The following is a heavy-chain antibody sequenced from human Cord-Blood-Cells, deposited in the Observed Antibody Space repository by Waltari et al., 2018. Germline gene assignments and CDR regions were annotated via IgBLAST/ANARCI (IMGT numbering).Heavy chain of an antibody. CDR3: ARGGRTYYDILTGYYTEYFQH. CDR1: GFTFSSYW. CDR2: IKQDGIEK. J-gene: IGHJ1*01. Sequence: EVQLVESGGGLVQPGGSLRLSCAASGFTFSSYWMSWVRQAPGKGLEWVAKIKQDGIEKYYVDSVKGRFTISRDNAKNSLYLQMNSLRAEDTAVYYCARGGRTYYDILTGYYTEYFQHWGQGTLVTVSS. D-gene: IGHD3-9*01. V-gene: IGHV3-7*01.